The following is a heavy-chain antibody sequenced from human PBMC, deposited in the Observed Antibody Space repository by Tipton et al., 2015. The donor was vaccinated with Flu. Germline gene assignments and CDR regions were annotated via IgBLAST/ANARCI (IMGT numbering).Heavy chain of an antibody. J-gene: IGHJ4*02. CDR3: VKDWGDPQIVGGNTPHTY. CDR2: ISGGGST. CDR1: GLTFSSYP. D-gene: IGHD1-26*01. V-gene: IGHV3-23*01. Sequence: GSLRLSCAASGLTFSSYPMRWVRQAPGKGLEWVSCISGGGSTWYADSVKARFIISRDNSKNTVYLQMNSLRVEDTALYFCVKDWGDPQIVGGNTPHTYWGQGTLVTVSS.